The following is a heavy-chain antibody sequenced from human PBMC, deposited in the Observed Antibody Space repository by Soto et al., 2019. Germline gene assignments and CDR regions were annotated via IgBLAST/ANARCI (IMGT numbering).Heavy chain of an antibody. CDR3: ASDFAHAAQTVHDAFYI. CDR2: IWYDGSNK. Sequence: QVQLVESGGGVVQPGRSLRLSCAASGFTFSSYGMHWVRQAPGKGLEWVAVIWYDGSNKYYADSVKGRFTISRDNSKNRLYRQMNIHRAEDTAAYYCASDFAHAAQTVHDAFYIWGQGTMVTVSS. V-gene: IGHV3-33*01. CDR1: GFTFSSYG. D-gene: IGHD1-1*01. J-gene: IGHJ3*02.